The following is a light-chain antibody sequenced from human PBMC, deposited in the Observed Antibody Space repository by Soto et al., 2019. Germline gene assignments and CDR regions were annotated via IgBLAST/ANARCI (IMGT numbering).Light chain of an antibody. CDR1: QSVGSN. V-gene: IGKV3-15*01. CDR2: GAS. Sequence: EIVMTQSPATLSVSPGERATLSCRARQSVGSNLAWYQQKPGQAPRLLIYGASTRAAGIPARFSGSGSGTEFPLIISSLQSEDSAVYCCQQYNTRWTFGPGTKVEIK. J-gene: IGKJ1*01. CDR3: QQYNTRWT.